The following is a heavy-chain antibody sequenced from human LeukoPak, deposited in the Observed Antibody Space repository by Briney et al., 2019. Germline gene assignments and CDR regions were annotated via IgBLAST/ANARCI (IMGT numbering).Heavy chain of an antibody. V-gene: IGHV4-4*07. CDR1: GGSISSYY. CDR3: ARDQGITIFGVWFDP. D-gene: IGHD3-3*01. CDR2: IYTSGST. J-gene: IGHJ5*02. Sequence: SETLSLNCTVSGGSISSYYWSWIRQPAGKGLEWIGRIYTSGSTNYNPSLKSRVTMSVDTSKNQFSLKLSSVTAADTAVYYCARDQGITIFGVWFDPWGQGTLVTVSS.